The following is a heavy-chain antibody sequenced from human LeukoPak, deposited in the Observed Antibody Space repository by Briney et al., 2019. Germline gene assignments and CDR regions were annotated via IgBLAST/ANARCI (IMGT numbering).Heavy chain of an antibody. CDR1: GFTFSSYD. V-gene: IGHV3-30*02. Sequence: PGGSLRLSCAASGFTFSSYDMHWVRQAPGKGLEWVAFIRYDGSNKYYADSVKGRFTISRDNSKNTLYLQMNSLRAEDTAVYYCAKDSKDYYYYLDVWGKGTTVTVSS. CDR2: IRYDGSNK. J-gene: IGHJ6*03. CDR3: AKDSKDYYYYLDV.